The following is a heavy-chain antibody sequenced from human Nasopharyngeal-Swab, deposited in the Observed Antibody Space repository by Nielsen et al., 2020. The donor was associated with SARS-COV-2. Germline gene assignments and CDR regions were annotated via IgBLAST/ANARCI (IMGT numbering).Heavy chain of an antibody. Sequence: SDMLYLTCAISGDSVSSSSAAWNWIRQSPSRGLEWLGRTYYRSKWYNDYAVSVKSRITINPDTSKNQFSLHLNSVTPEDTAVYYCARARGAYGDYYYYYYTDVWGRGTTVTVSS. CDR2: TYYRSKWYN. CDR1: GDSVSSSSAA. V-gene: IGHV6-1*01. J-gene: IGHJ6*03. D-gene: IGHD4-17*01. CDR3: ARARGAYGDYYYYYYTDV.